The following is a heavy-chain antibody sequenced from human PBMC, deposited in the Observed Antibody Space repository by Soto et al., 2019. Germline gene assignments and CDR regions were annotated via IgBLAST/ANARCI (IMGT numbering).Heavy chain of an antibody. J-gene: IGHJ6*02. CDR3: ARIIRGVPSFGMDV. D-gene: IGHD3-10*01. Sequence: QVQLQESGPGLVKPSETLSLTCNVSGGSITSYHWTWIRQPPGKGLEWIGYIYYRGSTYYNPSLKSRVTTSVDTSNDQFPLKLSSVTAADTAVYYCARIIRGVPSFGMDVWGQGTTVTVS. V-gene: IGHV4-59*08. CDR1: GGSITSYH. CDR2: IYYRGST.